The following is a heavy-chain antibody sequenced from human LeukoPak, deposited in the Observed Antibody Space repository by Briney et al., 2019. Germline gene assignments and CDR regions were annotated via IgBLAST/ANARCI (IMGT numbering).Heavy chain of an antibody. CDR1: GFTFSSYS. CDR3: ARDQGGYSYGTAFDI. D-gene: IGHD5-18*01. CDR2: ISSSSSTI. V-gene: IGHV3-48*01. Sequence: GGSLRLSCAASGFTFSSYSMNWVRQAPGKGLEWVSYISSSSSTIYYADSVKGRFTISRDNAKNSLYLQMNSLRAEDTAVYYCARDQGGYSYGTAFDIWGQGTMVTVSS. J-gene: IGHJ3*02.